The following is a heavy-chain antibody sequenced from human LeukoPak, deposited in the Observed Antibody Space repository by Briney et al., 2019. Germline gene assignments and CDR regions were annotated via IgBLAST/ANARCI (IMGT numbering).Heavy chain of an antibody. J-gene: IGHJ6*02. V-gene: IGHV1-69*04. CDR3: ARGSPDIVVVPAAEAYYYYGMDV. CDR2: IIPILGIA. Sequence: ASVKVSCKASGGTFSSYAISWVRQAPGQGLEWMGRIIPILGIANYAQKFQGRVTITADKSTSTAYMELSSLRSEDTAVYYCARGSPDIVVVPAAEAYYYYGMDVWGQGTTVTVSS. CDR1: GGTFSSYA. D-gene: IGHD2-2*01.